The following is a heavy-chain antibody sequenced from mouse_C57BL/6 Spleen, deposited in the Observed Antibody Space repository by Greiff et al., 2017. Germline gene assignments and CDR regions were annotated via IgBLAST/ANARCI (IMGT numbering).Heavy chain of an antibody. J-gene: IGHJ2*01. Sequence: VQLQQSGAELVKPGASVKLSCKASGYTFTEYTIHWVKQRSGQSLEWIGWFYPGSGSIKYNEKFKDKATLTADKSSSTVYMELSRLTSEDSAVYFCARHEEVITTVVATRYFDYWGQGTTLTVSS. CDR3: ARHEEVITTVVATRYFDY. CDR2: FYPGSGSI. D-gene: IGHD1-1*01. CDR1: GYTFTEYT. V-gene: IGHV1-62-2*01.